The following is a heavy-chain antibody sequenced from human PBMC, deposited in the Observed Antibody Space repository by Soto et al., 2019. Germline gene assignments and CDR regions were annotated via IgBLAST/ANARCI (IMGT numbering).Heavy chain of an antibody. CDR3: ARKSSSSSGFDP. J-gene: IGHJ5*02. V-gene: IGHV1-18*01. CDR2: ISGYNGNT. D-gene: IGHD6-6*01. Sequence: QVQLVQSGAEVKKPGASVKVSCKASGYTFSNYGISWVRQAPGQGLEWMGWISGYNGNTNYAQNLQGRVTMTTDPSTRTAYMDLRILRSDDTAVYYCARKSSSSSGFDPWGQGTLVTVSS. CDR1: GYTFSNYG.